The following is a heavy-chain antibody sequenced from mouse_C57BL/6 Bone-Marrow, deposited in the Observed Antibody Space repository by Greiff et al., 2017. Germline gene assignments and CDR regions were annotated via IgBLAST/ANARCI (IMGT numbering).Heavy chain of an antibody. CDR2: ISNLAYSI. J-gene: IGHJ1*03. CDR3: ARRYYYGSSYGGYFDV. V-gene: IGHV5-15*01. D-gene: IGHD1-1*01. Sequence: EVKLVESGGGLVQPGGSLKLSCAASGFTFSDYGMAWVRQAPRKGPEWVAFISNLAYSIYYADTVTGRFTISRENAKNTLYLEMSSLRSEDTAMYYCARRYYYGSSYGGYFDVWGTGTTVTVSS. CDR1: GFTFSDYG.